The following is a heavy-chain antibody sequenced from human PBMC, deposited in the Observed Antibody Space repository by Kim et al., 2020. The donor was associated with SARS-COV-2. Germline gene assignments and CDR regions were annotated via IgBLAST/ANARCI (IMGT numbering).Heavy chain of an antibody. CDR2: ISYDGSNK. CDR1: GFTFSSYA. J-gene: IGHJ4*02. Sequence: GGSLRLSCAASGFTFSSYAMHWVRQAPGKGLEWVAVISYDGSNKYYADSVKGRFTISRDNSKNTLYLQMNSLRAEDTAVYYCALSQGGSYRHYFDYWGQGTLVTVSS. V-gene: IGHV3-30-3*01. CDR3: ALSQGGSYRHYFDY. D-gene: IGHD2-15*01.